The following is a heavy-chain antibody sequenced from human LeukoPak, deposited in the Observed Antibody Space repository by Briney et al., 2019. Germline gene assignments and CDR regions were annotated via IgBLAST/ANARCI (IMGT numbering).Heavy chain of an antibody. D-gene: IGHD6-19*01. Sequence: ASVKVSCKASGYTFTSYGISWVRQAPGQGLEWMGWISAYNGNTTYAQKLQGRVTMTTDTSTSTAYMELRSLRSDDTAVYYCARDPPYSSGRNNWFDPWGQGTLVTVSS. CDR1: GYTFTSYG. CDR2: ISAYNGNT. CDR3: ARDPPYSSGRNNWFDP. V-gene: IGHV1-18*01. J-gene: IGHJ5*02.